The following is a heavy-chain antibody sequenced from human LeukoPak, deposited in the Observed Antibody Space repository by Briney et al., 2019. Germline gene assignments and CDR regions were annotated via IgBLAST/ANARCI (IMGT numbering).Heavy chain of an antibody. V-gene: IGHV4-39*07. CDR1: GFTFSSYA. Sequence: PGGSLRLSCAASGFTFSSYAMSWVRQPPGKGLEWTGSIYYSGSTYYNPSLKSRVTISVDTSKNQFSLKLSSVTAADTAVYYCARGKGYSYGYQFDYWGQGTLVTVSS. J-gene: IGHJ4*02. D-gene: IGHD5-18*01. CDR2: IYYSGST. CDR3: ARGKGYSYGYQFDY.